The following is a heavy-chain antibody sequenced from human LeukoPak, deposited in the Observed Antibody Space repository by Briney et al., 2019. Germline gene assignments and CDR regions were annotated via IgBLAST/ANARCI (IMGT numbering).Heavy chain of an antibody. CDR2: INSSGST. J-gene: IGHJ4*02. CDR3: ARALSSWDYYFDY. Sequence: GGSLRLSCAASGFTVSNNYMSWIRQAPGKGLEWVSAINSSGSTYYAVSVKSRFTISRDNSTNTLYIQMNSLRAEDTAVYYCARALSSWDYYFDYWGQGTLVTVSS. V-gene: IGHV3-53*01. CDR1: GFTVSNNY. D-gene: IGHD6-13*01.